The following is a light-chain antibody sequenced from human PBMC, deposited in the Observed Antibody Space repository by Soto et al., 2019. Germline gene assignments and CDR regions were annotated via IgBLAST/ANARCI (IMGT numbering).Light chain of an antibody. Sequence: EIVLTQSPGTLSLSPGERATLSCRASQSVSSNYLAWYQQKPGQAPRLLVYGASSRATGIPDRFSGSGSGTDFTLTISRLEPEDFAVYYCQQYGSSPMTFGQGTKVDNK. CDR3: QQYGSSPMT. V-gene: IGKV3-20*01. CDR1: QSVSSNY. CDR2: GAS. J-gene: IGKJ1*01.